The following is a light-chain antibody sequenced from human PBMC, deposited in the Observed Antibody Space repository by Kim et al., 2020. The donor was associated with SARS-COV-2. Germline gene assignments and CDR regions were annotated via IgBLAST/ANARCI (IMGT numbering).Light chain of an antibody. CDR3: QQYDTSWT. V-gene: IGKV1-5*03. CDR1: RIIGRW. J-gene: IGKJ1*01. Sequence: SASVGGRVTITCRASRIIGRWLDWYQQRPGKAPNLLIYEASSLKSGVPSRFSGSGSGTEFTLTISSLQPEDFATYYCQQYDTSWTFGQGTKVDIK. CDR2: EAS.